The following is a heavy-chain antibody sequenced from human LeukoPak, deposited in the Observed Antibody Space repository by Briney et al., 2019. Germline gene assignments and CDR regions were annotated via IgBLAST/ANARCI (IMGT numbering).Heavy chain of an antibody. CDR1: GGSISSGGYY. Sequence: PSQTLSLTCTVSGGSISSGGYYWSWIRQHPGKGLEWIGYIYYSGSTYYNPPLKSRVTISVDTSKNQFSLKLSSVTAADTAVYYCARCRASYAFDIWGQGTMVTVSS. V-gene: IGHV4-31*03. CDR2: IYYSGST. D-gene: IGHD3-10*01. J-gene: IGHJ3*02. CDR3: ARCRASYAFDI.